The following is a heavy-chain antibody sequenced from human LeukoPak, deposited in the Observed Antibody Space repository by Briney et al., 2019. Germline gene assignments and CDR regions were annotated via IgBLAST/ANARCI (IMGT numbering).Heavy chain of an antibody. D-gene: IGHD3-3*01. CDR3: AKGHHYDFWSGYYLFDY. CDR2: ISGSGGST. Sequence: GGSLRLSCAASGFTFSSHAMSWVRQAPGKGQEWVSTISGSGGSTNYADSVKGRFTISRDKSKNTLYLQMNSLRAEDTAVYYCAKGHHYDFWSGYYLFDYWGQGTLVTVSS. CDR1: GFTFSSHA. V-gene: IGHV3-23*01. J-gene: IGHJ4*02.